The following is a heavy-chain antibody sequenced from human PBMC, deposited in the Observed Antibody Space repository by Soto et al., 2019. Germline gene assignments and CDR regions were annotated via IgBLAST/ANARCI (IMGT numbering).Heavy chain of an antibody. CDR1: GFTFSSYG. CDR3: AVAAPMDYYGMDV. V-gene: IGHV3-33*01. D-gene: IGHD2-2*01. CDR2: IWYDGSNK. J-gene: IGHJ6*02. Sequence: GGSLILSCAASGFTFSSYGMHWVRQAPGKGLEWVAVIWYDGSNKYYADSVKGRFTISRDNSKNTLYLQMNSLRAEDTAVYYCAVAAPMDYYGMDVWGQGTTVTVSS.